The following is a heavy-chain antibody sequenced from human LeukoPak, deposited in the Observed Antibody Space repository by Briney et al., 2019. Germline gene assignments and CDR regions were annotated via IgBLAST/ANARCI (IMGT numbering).Heavy chain of an antibody. CDR1: GFTFSSYG. CDR3: ARDPTGSIDY. Sequence: PGGSLRLSCAASGFTFSSYGMHWVRQAPGKGLEWVAVISYDGSNKYYADSVKGRFTTSRDNAKNTLYLQMSSLRAEDTAVYYCARDPTGSIDYWGQGVLVTVSS. V-gene: IGHV3-30*03. J-gene: IGHJ4*02. CDR2: ISYDGSNK. D-gene: IGHD3-9*01.